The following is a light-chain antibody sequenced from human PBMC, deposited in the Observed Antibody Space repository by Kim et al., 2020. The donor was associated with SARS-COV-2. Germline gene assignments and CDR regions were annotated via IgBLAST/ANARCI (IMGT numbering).Light chain of an antibody. V-gene: IGKV3-20*01. CDR2: SAS. CDR3: QQYATSPET. J-gene: IGKJ1*01. Sequence: ENVLTQSPGTLSLSPGERATLSCRASQSVSSNFLAWYQQKAGQAPRLVIYSASSRASGIPDRFSGSGSGTDFTLTISTLEPEDFAVYYCQQYATSPETFGKETKVDIK. CDR1: QSVSSNF.